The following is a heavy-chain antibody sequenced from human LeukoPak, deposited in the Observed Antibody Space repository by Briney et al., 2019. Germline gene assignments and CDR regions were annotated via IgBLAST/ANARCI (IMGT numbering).Heavy chain of an antibody. CDR3: AGLDYYDSRWLEGFDY. CDR2: ISYDGSNK. Sequence: PGRSLRLSCAASGFTFSSYGMHWVRQAPGKGLEWVAVISYDGSNKYYADSVKGRFTISRDNSKNTLYLQMNSLRAEDTAVYYCAGLDYYDSRWLEGFDYWGQGTLVTVSS. V-gene: IGHV3-30*03. CDR1: GFTFSSYG. J-gene: IGHJ4*02. D-gene: IGHD3-22*01.